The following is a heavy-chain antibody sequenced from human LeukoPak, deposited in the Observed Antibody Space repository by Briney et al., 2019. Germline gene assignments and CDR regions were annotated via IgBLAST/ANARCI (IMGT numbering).Heavy chain of an antibody. D-gene: IGHD5-24*01. V-gene: IGHV4-59*08. Sequence: SETLSLTCTVSGGSISSYYWSWIRQPPGKGLEWIGHISYSGDTNYNPSLKSRVSLSVDTSKNQFSLRLTSVTAADTAVYFCARQRSQFLLPSADWYFDLWGRGTLVTVSS. J-gene: IGHJ2*01. CDR3: ARQRSQFLLPSADWYFDL. CDR1: GGSISSYY. CDR2: ISYSGDT.